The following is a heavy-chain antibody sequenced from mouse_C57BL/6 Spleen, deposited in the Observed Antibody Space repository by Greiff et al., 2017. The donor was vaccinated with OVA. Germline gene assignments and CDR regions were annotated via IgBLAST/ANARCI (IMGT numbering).Heavy chain of an antibody. Sequence: EVKVVESGAGLVKPGGSLKLSCAASGFTFSSYAMSWVRQTPEKRLEWVAYISSGGDYIYYADTVKGRFTISRDNARNTLYLQMSSLKSEDTAMYYCTRDRGGQGWFAYWGQGTLVTVSA. D-gene: IGHD3-3*01. CDR1: GFTFSSYA. CDR3: TRDRGGQGWFAY. CDR2: ISSGGDYI. V-gene: IGHV5-9-1*02. J-gene: IGHJ3*01.